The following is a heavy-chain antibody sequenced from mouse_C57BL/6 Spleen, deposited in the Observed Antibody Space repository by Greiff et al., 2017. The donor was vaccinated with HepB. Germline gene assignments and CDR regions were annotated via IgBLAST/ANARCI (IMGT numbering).Heavy chain of an antibody. CDR3: ARPFYYDSSYWYFDV. D-gene: IGHD1-1*01. J-gene: IGHJ1*03. V-gene: IGHV1-53*01. CDR2: INPSNGGT. Sequence: QVQLQQSGTELVKPGASVKLSCKASGYTFTSYWMHWVKQRPGQGLEWIGNINPSNGGTNYNEKFKSKATLTVDKSSSTAYMQLSSLTSEDSAVYYCARPFYYDSSYWYFDVWGTGTTVTVSS. CDR1: GYTFTSYW.